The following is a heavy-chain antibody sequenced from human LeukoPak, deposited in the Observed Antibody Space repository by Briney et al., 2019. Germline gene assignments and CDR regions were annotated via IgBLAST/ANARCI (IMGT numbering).Heavy chain of an antibody. Sequence: PGGSLRLSCAASGFTFSSYWMHWVRQAPGKGLVWVSRINSDGSSTSYADSVKGRFTISRDNAMNTLYLQMNSLRAEDTAVYYCAREPPEVLWFGGFDYWGQGTLVTVSS. CDR2: INSDGSST. D-gene: IGHD3-10*01. CDR1: GFTFSSYW. CDR3: AREPPEVLWFGGFDY. V-gene: IGHV3-74*01. J-gene: IGHJ4*02.